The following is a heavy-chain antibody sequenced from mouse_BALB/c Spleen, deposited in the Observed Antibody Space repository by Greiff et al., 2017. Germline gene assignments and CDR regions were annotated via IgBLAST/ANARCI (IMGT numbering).Heavy chain of an antibody. V-gene: IGHV4-1*02. J-gene: IGHJ3*01. CDR2: INPDSSTI. CDR3: ARGVYYGYDVPFAY. Sequence: EVQRVESGGGLVQPGGSLKLSCAASGFDFSRYWMSWVRQAPGKGLEWIGEINPDSSTINYTPSLKDKFIISRDNAKNTLYLQMSKVRSEDTALYYCARGVYYGYDVPFAYWGQGTLVTVSA. CDR1: GFDFSRYW. D-gene: IGHD2-2*01.